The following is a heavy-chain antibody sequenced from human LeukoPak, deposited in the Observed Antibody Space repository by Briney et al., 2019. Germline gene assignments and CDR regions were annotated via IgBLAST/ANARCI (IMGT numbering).Heavy chain of an antibody. CDR3: AKKVYYDSSGYIDY. CDR2: ISGSGGST. V-gene: IGHV3-23*01. J-gene: IGHJ4*02. D-gene: IGHD3-22*01. CDR1: GFTFSSYA. Sequence: AGGSLRLSCAASGFTFSSYAMSWVRQAPGKGLEWVSAISGSGGSTYYADSVKGRFTISRDNSKNTLYLQMNSLRAGDTAVYYCAKKVYYDSSGYIDYWGQGTLVTVSS.